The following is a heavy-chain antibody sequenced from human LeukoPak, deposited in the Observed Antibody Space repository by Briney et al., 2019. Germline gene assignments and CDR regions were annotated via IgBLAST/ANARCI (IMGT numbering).Heavy chain of an antibody. V-gene: IGHV4-4*07. CDR3: ARDDYGKSDY. Sequence: SETLSLTCTVSGGSTSSYYWSWIRQPAGKGLEWIGRIYTDGTTNYNPSLKSRVTMSVDTSKNQFSLKLSSVTVADTAVYYCARDDYGKSDYWGQGTLVTVSS. J-gene: IGHJ4*02. D-gene: IGHD4-17*01. CDR2: IYTDGTT. CDR1: GGSTSSYY.